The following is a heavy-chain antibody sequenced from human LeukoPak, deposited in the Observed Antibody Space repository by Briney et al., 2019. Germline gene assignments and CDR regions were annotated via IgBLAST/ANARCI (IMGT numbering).Heavy chain of an antibody. Sequence: GGSLRLSCAASGFTSSDYYMSWIRQAPGKGLEGVSYISSSGSTIYYADSVKGRFTISRDNAKNSLYLQMNSLRAEDTAVYYCARDYGDDYAFDIWGQGTMVTVSS. J-gene: IGHJ3*02. V-gene: IGHV3-11*01. D-gene: IGHD4-17*01. CDR1: GFTSSDYY. CDR3: ARDYGDDYAFDI. CDR2: ISSSGSTI.